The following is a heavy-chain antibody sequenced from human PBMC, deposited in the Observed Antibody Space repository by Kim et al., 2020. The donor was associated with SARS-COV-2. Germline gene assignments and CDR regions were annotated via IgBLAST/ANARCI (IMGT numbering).Heavy chain of an antibody. CDR1: GFTFSSYG. CDR3: ARDPNSPAAIGDAFDI. V-gene: IGHV3-33*01. D-gene: IGHD2-2*02. Sequence: GGSLRLSCAASGFTFSSYGMHWVRQAPGKGLEWVADIWYDGSNKYYADSVKGRFTISRDNSKNTLYLQMNSLRAEDTAVYYCARDPNSPAAIGDAFDIWGQGTMVTVSS. J-gene: IGHJ3*02. CDR2: IWYDGSNK.